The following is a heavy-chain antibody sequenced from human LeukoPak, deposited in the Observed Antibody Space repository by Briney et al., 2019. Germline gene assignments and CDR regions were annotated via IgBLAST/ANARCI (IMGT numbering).Heavy chain of an antibody. CDR3: ARDLGGGRFDF. Sequence: PGGSLRLSCATSGFTVRRKYMTWVRQAPGKGLEWVSLIYSGDSTYYADSVKGRFTISRDNSKNSLYLQMNSLRADDTAVYYCARDLGGGRFDFWGQGTLVTVSS. CDR2: IYSGDST. D-gene: IGHD3-16*01. J-gene: IGHJ4*02. CDR1: GFTVRRKY. V-gene: IGHV3-66*01.